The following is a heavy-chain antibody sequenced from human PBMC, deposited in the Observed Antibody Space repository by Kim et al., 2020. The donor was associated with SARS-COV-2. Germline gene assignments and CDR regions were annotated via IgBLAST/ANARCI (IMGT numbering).Heavy chain of an antibody. CDR1: GYTFTSYA. V-gene: IGHV1-3*01. CDR2: INAGNGNT. D-gene: IGHD4-17*01. J-gene: IGHJ4*02. Sequence: ASVKVSCKASGYTFTSYAMHWVRQAPGQRLEWMGWINAGNGNTKYSQKFQGRVTITRDTYASTAYMELSSLRSEDTAVYYCARNVHDYGVVGCFDYWGQGTLVTVSS. CDR3: ARNVHDYGVVGCFDY.